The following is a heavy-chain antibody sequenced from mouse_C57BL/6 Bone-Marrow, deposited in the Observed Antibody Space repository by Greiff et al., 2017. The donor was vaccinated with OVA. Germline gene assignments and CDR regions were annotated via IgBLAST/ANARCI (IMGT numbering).Heavy chain of an antibody. CDR3: ASPPGY. J-gene: IGHJ2*01. V-gene: IGHV1-26*01. Sequence: EVQLQQSGPELVKPGASVKISCKASGYTFTDYYMNWVKQSHGKSLEWIGDINPNNGGTSYNQKFKGKATLTVDKSSSTAYMELRSLTSEDSAVYYCASPPGYLGQGTTLTVSS. CDR1: GYTFTDYY. CDR2: INPNNGGT.